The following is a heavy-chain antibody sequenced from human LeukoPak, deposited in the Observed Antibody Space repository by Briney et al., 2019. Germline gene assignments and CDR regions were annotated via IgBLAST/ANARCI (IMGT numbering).Heavy chain of an antibody. J-gene: IGHJ4*02. D-gene: IGHD6-6*01. V-gene: IGHV5-51*01. CDR1: GYSFTSYW. CDR3: ARQENIAARRDPFDY. CDR2: IYPGDSDT. Sequence: GESLKISCKGSGYSFTSYWIGWVRQMPGKGLEWMGIIYPGDSDTRHSPSFQGQVTISADKSISTAYLQWSSLKASDTAMYYCARQENIAARRDPFDYWGQGTLVTVSS.